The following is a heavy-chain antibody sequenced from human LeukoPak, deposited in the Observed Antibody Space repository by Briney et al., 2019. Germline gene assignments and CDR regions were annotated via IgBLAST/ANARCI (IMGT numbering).Heavy chain of an antibody. J-gene: IGHJ4*02. V-gene: IGHV4-34*01. D-gene: IGHD3-22*01. CDR3: ARVMYYYDSSGYRAFDY. CDR1: GGSFSGYY. CDR2: INHSGST. Sequence: SETLSLTCAVYGGSFSGYYWSWIRQPPGKGLEWIGEINHSGSTNYNPSLKSRVTISVDTSKNQFSLKLSSVTAADTAVYYCARVMYYYDSSGYRAFDYWGQGTLVIVSS.